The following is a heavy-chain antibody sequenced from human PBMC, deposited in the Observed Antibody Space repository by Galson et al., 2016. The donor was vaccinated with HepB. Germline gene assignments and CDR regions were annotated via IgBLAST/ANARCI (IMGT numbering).Heavy chain of an antibody. D-gene: IGHD5-18*01. J-gene: IGHJ4*02. CDR2: ISYDGSTK. CDR1: GFTFSHYA. Sequence: SLRLSCAASGFTFSHYAMHWVRQAPGKGLEWVASISYDGSTKYYADSVKGRFTISRDNSKNTLFLQMNSLRGEDTAVYYCARAGIQLSYYFDYWGQGTLVTVSS. V-gene: IGHV3-30*04. CDR3: ARAGIQLSYYFDY.